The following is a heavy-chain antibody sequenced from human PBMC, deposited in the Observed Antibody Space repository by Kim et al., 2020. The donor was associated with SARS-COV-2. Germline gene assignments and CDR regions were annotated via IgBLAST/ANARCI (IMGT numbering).Heavy chain of an antibody. V-gene: IGHV4-34*01. J-gene: IGHJ3*02. Sequence: SETLSLTCAVYGGSFSGYYWSWIRQPPGKGLEWIGEINHSGSTNYNPSLKSRVTISVDTSKNQFSLKLSSVTAADTAVYYCARGAVIRNPSPAFDIWGQG. CDR3: ARGAVIRNPSPAFDI. CDR1: GGSFSGYY. CDR2: INHSGST. D-gene: IGHD3-16*02.